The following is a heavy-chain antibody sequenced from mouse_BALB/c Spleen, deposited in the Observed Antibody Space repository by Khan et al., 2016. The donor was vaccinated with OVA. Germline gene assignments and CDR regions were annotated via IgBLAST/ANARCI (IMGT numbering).Heavy chain of an antibody. CDR2: ISSDSNTL. D-gene: IGHD2-3*01. V-gene: IGHV5-17*02. CDR3: ARTGYYYFDY. Sequence: EVELVESGGGLVQTGGSRKLSCAASGFTFSGFGMHWVRQAPGKGREWVAYISSDSNTLYYADTVKVRFTISRDHPKNTLFLQMTSLRSEDTAMYYCARTGYYYFDYWRQGTTLTVSS. J-gene: IGHJ2*01. CDR1: GFTFSGFG.